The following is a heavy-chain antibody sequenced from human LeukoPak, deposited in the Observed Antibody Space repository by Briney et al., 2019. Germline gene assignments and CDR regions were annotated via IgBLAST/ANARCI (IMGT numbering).Heavy chain of an antibody. V-gene: IGHV4-39*07. CDR1: GGSISSSSYY. J-gene: IGHJ4*02. CDR3: ARHAGRSDY. Sequence: SETLSLTCTVSGGSISSSSYYWGWIRQPPGKGLEWIGSIYYSGSTYYNPSLKSRVTISVDTSKNQFSLKLSSVTAADTAVYYCARHAGRSDYWGQGTLVTVSS. CDR2: IYYSGST. D-gene: IGHD1-26*01.